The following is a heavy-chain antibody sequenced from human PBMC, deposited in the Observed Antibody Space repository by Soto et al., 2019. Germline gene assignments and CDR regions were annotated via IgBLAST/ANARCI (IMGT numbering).Heavy chain of an antibody. J-gene: IGHJ3*02. CDR2: IIPILGIA. D-gene: IGHD3-16*02. Sequence: QVQLVQSGAEVKKPGSSVKVSCKASGGTFSSYTISWVRQAPGQGLEWMGRIIPILGIANYAQKFQGRVTITADKATSTAYMELSSRRSEDTAVYYCARDSYDYVWGSYRWGNAFDIWGQGTMVTVSS. V-gene: IGHV1-69*08. CDR1: GGTFSSYT. CDR3: ARDSYDYVWGSYRWGNAFDI.